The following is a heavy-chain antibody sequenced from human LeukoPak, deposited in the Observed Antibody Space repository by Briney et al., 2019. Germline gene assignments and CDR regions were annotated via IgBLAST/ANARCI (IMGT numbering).Heavy chain of an antibody. D-gene: IGHD3-22*01. J-gene: IGHJ3*02. V-gene: IGHV3-11*04. Sequence: PGGSLRLSCAASGFTFSDYYMSWIRQAPGKGLEWVSYISSSSSTIYYADSVKGRFTISRDNAKNSLYLQMNSLRAEDTAVYYCASGFYYDSSELARIWGQGTMVTVSS. CDR1: GFTFSDYY. CDR2: ISSSSSTI. CDR3: ASGFYYDSSELARI.